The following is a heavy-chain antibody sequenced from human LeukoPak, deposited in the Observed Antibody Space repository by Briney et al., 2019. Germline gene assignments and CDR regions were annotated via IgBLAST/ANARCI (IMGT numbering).Heavy chain of an antibody. D-gene: IGHD3-9*01. CDR3: ARDPWVYDILTGYGSQDAFDI. Sequence: GRSLRLSCAASGFTFSSYGMHWVRQAPGKGLEWVADIWYDGSNKYYADSVKGRFTISRDNSKNTLYLQMNSLRAEDTAVYYCARDPWVYDILTGYGSQDAFDIWGQGTMVTVSS. CDR1: GFTFSSYG. CDR2: IWYDGSNK. J-gene: IGHJ3*02. V-gene: IGHV3-33*01.